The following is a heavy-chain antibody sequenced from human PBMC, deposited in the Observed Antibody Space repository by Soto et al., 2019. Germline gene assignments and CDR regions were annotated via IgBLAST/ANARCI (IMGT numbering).Heavy chain of an antibody. CDR3: AGGDIVLVPAALRVSYYYYGMDV. D-gene: IGHD2-2*01. J-gene: IGHJ6*02. CDR1: GFTFSSYG. Sequence: QVQLVESGGGVVQPGRSLRLSCAASGFTFSSYGMHWVRQAPGKGLEWVAVISYDGSNKYYADSVKGRFTISRDNSKNTLHLQLNSLRAEDTAVYYCAGGDIVLVPAALRVSYYYYGMDVWGQGTTVTVSS. CDR2: ISYDGSNK. V-gene: IGHV3-30*03.